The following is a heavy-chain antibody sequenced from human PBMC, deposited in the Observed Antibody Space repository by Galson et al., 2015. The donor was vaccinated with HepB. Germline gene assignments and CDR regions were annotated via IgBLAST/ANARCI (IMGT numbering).Heavy chain of an antibody. V-gene: IGHV1-3*01. D-gene: IGHD5-18*01. CDR1: GYTFTSYA. Sequence: QSGAEVKKPGESLKVSCKASGYTFTSYAMHWVRQAPGQRLEWMGWINAGNGNTKYSQKFQGRVTITRDTSASTAYMELSSLRSEDTAVYYCARGGIGTAMVSYWGQGTLVTVSS. CDR3: ARGGIGTAMVSY. J-gene: IGHJ4*02. CDR2: INAGNGNT.